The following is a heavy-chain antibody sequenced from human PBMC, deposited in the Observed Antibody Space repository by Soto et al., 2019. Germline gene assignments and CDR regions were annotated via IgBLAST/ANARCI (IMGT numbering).Heavy chain of an antibody. CDR2: ISWNSGYI. V-gene: IGHV3-9*01. D-gene: IGHD2-21*01. J-gene: IGHJ6*03. CDR3: GKDMWSGVFYYMDV. Sequence: DVRLVESGGGLVQPGGSLRLSCVASGLTLDDYAMHWLRQVPGKGLEWVAGISWNSGYIGYADSVKGRFIISRDNAKNSLFLQMDSLRAEDTALYYCGKDMWSGVFYYMDVWGKGTTVTVSS. CDR1: GLTLDDYA.